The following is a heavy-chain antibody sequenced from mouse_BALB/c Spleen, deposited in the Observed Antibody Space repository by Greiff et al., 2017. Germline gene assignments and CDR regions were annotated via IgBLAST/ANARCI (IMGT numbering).Heavy chain of an antibody. CDR1: GYTFSSYW. J-gene: IGHJ2*01. CDR2: ILPGSGST. V-gene: IGHV1-9*01. CDR3: ARTRSPPQWGGY. Sequence: QVQLKESGAELMKPGASVKISCKATGYTFSSYWIEWVKQRPGHGLEWIGEILPGSGSTNYNEKFKGKATFTADTSSNTAYMQLSSLTSEDSAVYYCARTRSPPQWGGYWGQGTTLTVSS.